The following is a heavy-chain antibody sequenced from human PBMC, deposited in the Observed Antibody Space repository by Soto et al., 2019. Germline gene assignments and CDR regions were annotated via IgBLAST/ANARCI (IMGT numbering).Heavy chain of an antibody. J-gene: IGHJ6*03. CDR1: GYTFTSYA. Sequence: QVQLVQSGAEVKKPGASVKVSCKASGYTFTSYAMHWVRQAPGQRLEWMGWINAGNGNTKYSQKFPGRVTITRDTSASTAYMELSSLRSEDTAVYYCAREDSSWYYYYYMDVWGKGTTVTVSS. CDR2: INAGNGNT. D-gene: IGHD6-13*01. V-gene: IGHV1-3*01. CDR3: AREDSSWYYYYYMDV.